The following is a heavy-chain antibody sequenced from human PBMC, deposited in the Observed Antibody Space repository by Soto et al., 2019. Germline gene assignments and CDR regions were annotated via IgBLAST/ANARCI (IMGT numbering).Heavy chain of an antibody. CDR1: GGTFSSYT. Sequence: QVQLVQSGAEVKKPGSSVKVSCKASGGTFSSYTISWVRQAPGQGLEWMGRIIPILGIANYAQKFQGRVTNTADKSTSTAYMELSSLRSEDTAVYYCARDPGFCSGGSCYDNDAFDIWGQGTMVTVSS. CDR2: IIPILGIA. J-gene: IGHJ3*02. CDR3: ARDPGFCSGGSCYDNDAFDI. D-gene: IGHD2-15*01. V-gene: IGHV1-69*08.